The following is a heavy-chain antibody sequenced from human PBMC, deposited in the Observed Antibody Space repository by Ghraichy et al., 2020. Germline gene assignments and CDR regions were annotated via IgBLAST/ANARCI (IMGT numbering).Heavy chain of an antibody. CDR1: GFTFDTYA. CDR3: AKVRGFSYQRGAFDI. Sequence: SLRLSCAGSGFTFDTYAMHWLRQSPGKGLEWVSGMSWNSDYIDYADSVKDRFTISRDNAKNSLYLQMNSLRIEDTALYYCAKVRGFSYQRGAFDIWGQGTMVIVSS. V-gene: IGHV3-9*01. J-gene: IGHJ3*02. CDR2: MSWNSDYI. D-gene: IGHD5-18*01.